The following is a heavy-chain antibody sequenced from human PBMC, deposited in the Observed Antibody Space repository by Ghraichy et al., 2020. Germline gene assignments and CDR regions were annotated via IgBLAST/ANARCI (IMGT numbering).Heavy chain of an antibody. CDR1: GDSVSSKGGA. CDR3: AREAYINGFYVTGSFDF. J-gene: IGHJ3*01. V-gene: IGHV6-1*01. Sequence: SQTLSITCVISGDSVSSKGGAWNWIRQSPARGLEWLGRTYYRAMWNYDYALHVKSRMVINPDTSKNQFSLQLDPVTPEDTAVYYCAREAYINGFYVTGSFDFWGQGTVVTVSS. CDR2: TYYRAMWNY. D-gene: IGHD3-9*01.